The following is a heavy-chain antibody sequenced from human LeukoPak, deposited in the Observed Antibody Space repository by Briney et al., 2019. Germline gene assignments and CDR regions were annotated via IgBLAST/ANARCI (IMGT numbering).Heavy chain of an antibody. D-gene: IGHD1-26*01. CDR2: INHSGYT. CDR1: GESFSGYF. J-gene: IGHJ4*02. V-gene: IGHV4-34*01. CDR3: AREGADSGSPSFDY. Sequence: PSETLSLTCAVYGESFSGYFWSWIRQPPGKGLEWIGEINHSGYTNYNPSLKSRVTISVDTSKKQFSLKLNSVTAADTAVYYCAREGADSGSPSFDYWGQGTLVTVSS.